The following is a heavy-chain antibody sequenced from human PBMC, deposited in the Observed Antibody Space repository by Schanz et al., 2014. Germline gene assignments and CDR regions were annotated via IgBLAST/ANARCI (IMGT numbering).Heavy chain of an antibody. Sequence: QVHLVESGGGVVQPGRSLRLSCAASGFTFSSYGMHWVRQAPGKGLEWVAVVCYDGSKKYYADSVKGRFTISRDNAKGSVYLQMNSLRAEDTAVYYCARGHYGLDVWGPGTSVTVSS. CDR1: GFTFSSYG. CDR3: ARGHYGLDV. CDR2: VCYDGSKK. J-gene: IGHJ6*02. D-gene: IGHD3-10*01. V-gene: IGHV3-33*08.